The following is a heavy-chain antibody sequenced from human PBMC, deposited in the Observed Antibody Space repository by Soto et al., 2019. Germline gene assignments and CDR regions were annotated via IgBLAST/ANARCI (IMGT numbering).Heavy chain of an antibody. D-gene: IGHD2-21*02. CDR1: VYSFTSYW. CDR3: ASPAPGVVVTAPDAFDI. Sequence: GESLKISCKGSVYSFTSYWIGWVRQMLGKGLEWMGIIYPGDSDTRYSPSFQGQVTISADKSISTAYLQWSSLKASDTAMYYCASPAPGVVVTAPDAFDIWGQGTMVTVS. CDR2: IYPGDSDT. J-gene: IGHJ3*02. V-gene: IGHV5-51*01.